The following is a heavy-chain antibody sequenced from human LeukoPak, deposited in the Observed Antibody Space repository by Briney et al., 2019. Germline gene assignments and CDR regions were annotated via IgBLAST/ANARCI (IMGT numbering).Heavy chain of an antibody. Sequence: ASVNVSCKASGYTFTGYYMHGVRQAPGQGLEWMGWINPNSGGTNYAQKFQGRVTMTRDTSISTAYMELSRLRSDDTAVYYCARVAIYYDSSGYYEDWGQGTLVTVSS. CDR1: GYTFTGYY. CDR3: ARVAIYYDSSGYYED. D-gene: IGHD3-22*01. CDR2: INPNSGGT. V-gene: IGHV1-2*02. J-gene: IGHJ4*02.